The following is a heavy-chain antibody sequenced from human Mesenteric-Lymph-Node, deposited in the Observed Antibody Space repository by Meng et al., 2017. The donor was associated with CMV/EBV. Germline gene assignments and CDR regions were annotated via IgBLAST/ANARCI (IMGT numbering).Heavy chain of an antibody. CDR2: IHYSGST. V-gene: IGHV4-61*01. J-gene: IGHJ4*02. D-gene: IGHD3-10*01. CDR1: GGSVSCDSYY. CDR3: ATSPGYPREFGY. Sequence: CTLSGGSVSCDSYYWSWIRQPPGKGLESIGFIHYSGSTNYNPSLMSRVTISVDTSKNQFSLKLSSVTAADTAVYYCATSPGYPREFGYWGQGTLVTVSS.